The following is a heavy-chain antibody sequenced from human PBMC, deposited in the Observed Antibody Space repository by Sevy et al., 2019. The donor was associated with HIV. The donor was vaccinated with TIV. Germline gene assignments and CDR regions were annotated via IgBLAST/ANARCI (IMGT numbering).Heavy chain of an antibody. V-gene: IGHV4-61*09. CDR2: IYTTGRT. Sequence: SETLSLTCTVSGGSISSGSHYWSWIRQPAGKGLEWIGDIYTTGRTNYNPSLKSRSTIPVNTSKNQFSLKLSSVTAADTAVYYCARKNGLYYFDYWGQGTLVTVSS. CDR3: ARKNGLYYFDY. J-gene: IGHJ4*02. D-gene: IGHD2-8*01. CDR1: GGSISSGSHY.